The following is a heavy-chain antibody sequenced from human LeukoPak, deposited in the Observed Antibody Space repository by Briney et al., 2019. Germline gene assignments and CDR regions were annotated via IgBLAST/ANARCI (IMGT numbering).Heavy chain of an antibody. CDR2: ITVSDGST. V-gene: IGHV3-23*01. Sequence: PGGSLRLSCAASGFTFSSYAMSWVRQAPGKGLEWVSAITVSDGSTYYTDSVKGRFTISRDNSKTTLYLQMNSLRAEDTAVYYCAKDRVTYYYDSSGYPDYWGQGTLVTVSS. D-gene: IGHD3-22*01. CDR3: AKDRVTYYYDSSGYPDY. J-gene: IGHJ4*02. CDR1: GFTFSSYA.